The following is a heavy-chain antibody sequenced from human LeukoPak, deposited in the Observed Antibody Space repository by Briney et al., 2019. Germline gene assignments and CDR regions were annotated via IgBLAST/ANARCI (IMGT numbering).Heavy chain of an antibody. Sequence: GGSLRLSCAASGFTFSSYAMSWVSQAPGKGLEWVSAISGSGGSTYYADSVKGRFTISRDNSKNTLYLQMNSLRIEDTAVYYCAKGGKYDILTGFPRSRLLGDYWGQGTLVTVSS. CDR1: GFTFSSYA. CDR3: AKGGKYDILTGFPRSRLLGDY. CDR2: ISGSGGST. D-gene: IGHD3-9*01. J-gene: IGHJ4*02. V-gene: IGHV3-23*01.